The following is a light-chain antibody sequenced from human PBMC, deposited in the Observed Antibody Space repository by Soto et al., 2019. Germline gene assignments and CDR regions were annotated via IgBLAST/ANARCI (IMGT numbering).Light chain of an antibody. CDR1: SSDVGGYNY. Sequence: QSALTQPPSASGSPGQSVTISCTGTSSDVGGYNYVSWYQQHPGKAPKLMIYEVSKRPSGVPDRFSGSKSGNTASLTVSGLXAEXEADYYCSSYAGSNNLVFGGGTKLTVL. CDR3: SSYAGSNNLV. J-gene: IGLJ2*01. V-gene: IGLV2-8*01. CDR2: EVS.